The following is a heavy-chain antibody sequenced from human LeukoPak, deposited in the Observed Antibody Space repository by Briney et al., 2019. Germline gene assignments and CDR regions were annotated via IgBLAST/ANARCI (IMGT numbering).Heavy chain of an antibody. Sequence: GGSLRLSCAVSGFTFSNYWMHWVRQAPGKGLEWVAFIRYDGSNKYYADSVKGRFTISRDNSKNTLYLQMNSLRAEDTAVYYCAMDIVVVPAADFDYWGQGTLVTVSS. CDR1: GFTFSNYW. J-gene: IGHJ4*02. CDR2: IRYDGSNK. V-gene: IGHV3-30*02. CDR3: AMDIVVVPAADFDY. D-gene: IGHD2-2*03.